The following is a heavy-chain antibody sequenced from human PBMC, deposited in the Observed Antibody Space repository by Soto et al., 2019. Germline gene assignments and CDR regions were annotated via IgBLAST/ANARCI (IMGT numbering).Heavy chain of an antibody. CDR1: GFSLSTSGVG. D-gene: IGHD6-25*01. CDR2: IYWNDDK. Sequence: QITLKESGPTLVKPTQTLTLTCTFSGFSLSTSGVGVGWIRQLPGKALERLALIYWNDDKRYSPSLKSRLTITKDTSKSQVALTMTDMGPVDTATYSCAHSIAARRVEWVSYIAFDIGGQGTMVTVSS. V-gene: IGHV2-5*01. J-gene: IGHJ3*02. CDR3: AHSIAARRVEWVSYIAFDI.